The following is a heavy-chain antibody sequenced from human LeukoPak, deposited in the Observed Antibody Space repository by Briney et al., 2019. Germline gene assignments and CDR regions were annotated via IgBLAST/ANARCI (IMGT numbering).Heavy chain of an antibody. V-gene: IGHV3-33*01. D-gene: IGHD1-1*01. CDR3: ARRRWDNWSDYFDY. J-gene: IGHJ4*02. Sequence: GGSLRLSCAASGFTFSSYGMHWVRQAPGKGLEWVAVIWYDGSNKYYADSVKGRFTISRDNSKNTLYLQMNSLRAEDTAVYYCARRRWDNWSDYFDYWGQGTLVTVSS. CDR1: GFTFSSYG. CDR2: IWYDGSNK.